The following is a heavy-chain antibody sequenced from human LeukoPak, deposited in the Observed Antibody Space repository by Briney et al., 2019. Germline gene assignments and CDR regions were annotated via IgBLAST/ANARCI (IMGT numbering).Heavy chain of an antibody. CDR3: AKLGGYFTFDY. CDR2: ISGSGGST. V-gene: IGHV3-23*01. D-gene: IGHD2-21*02. Sequence: GGSLRLSCAASGFTFSSHWMSWVRQAPGKGLEWVSAISGSGGSTYYADPVKGRFTISRDNSKNTLYLQMNSLRAEDTAVYYCAKLGGYFTFDYWGQGTLVTVSS. CDR1: GFTFSSHW. J-gene: IGHJ4*02.